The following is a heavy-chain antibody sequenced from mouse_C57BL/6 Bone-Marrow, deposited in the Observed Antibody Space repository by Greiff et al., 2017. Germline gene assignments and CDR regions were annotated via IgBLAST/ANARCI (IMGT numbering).Heavy chain of an antibody. J-gene: IGHJ2*01. V-gene: IGHV1-4*01. D-gene: IGHD1-1*01. CDR3: AILVIYYYGSSWGDFDY. CDR2: INPSSGYT. CDR1: GYTFTSYT. Sequence: QVQLQQSGAELARPGASVKMSCKASGYTFTSYTMHWVKQRPGQGLEWIGYINPSSGYTKYNQKFKDKATLTADKSSSTAYMQLSSLTSEDSAVYYCAILVIYYYGSSWGDFDYWGQGTTLTVSS.